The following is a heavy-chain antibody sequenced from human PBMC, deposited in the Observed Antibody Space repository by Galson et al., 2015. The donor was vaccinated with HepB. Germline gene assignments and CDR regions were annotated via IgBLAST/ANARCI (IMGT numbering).Heavy chain of an antibody. V-gene: IGHV1-18*01. CDR2: ISAYNGNT. D-gene: IGHD2-15*01. J-gene: IGHJ6*03. Sequence: SVKVSCKASGYTFTSYGISWVRQAPGQGLEWMGWISAYNGNTNDAQKIQGRVTMTTDPSTRTDYMLLSRLRSDDTAVYYCASASNSQAYYMDFWGKGTTVTVSS. CDR3: ASASNSQAYYMDF. CDR1: GYTFTSYG.